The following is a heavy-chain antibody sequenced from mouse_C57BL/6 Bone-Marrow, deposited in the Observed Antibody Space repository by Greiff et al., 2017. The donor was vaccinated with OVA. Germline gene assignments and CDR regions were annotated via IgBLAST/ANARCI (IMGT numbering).Heavy chain of an antibody. J-gene: IGHJ1*03. CDR2: ISNLAYSI. CDR3: ARRGITTVVARYWYFDV. D-gene: IGHD1-1*01. Sequence: EVQLVESGGGLVQPGGSLKLSCAASGFTFSDYGMAWVRQAPRKGPEWVAFISNLAYSIYYADTVTGRFTISRENAKNTLYLEMSSLRSEDTAMYYCARRGITTVVARYWYFDVWGTGTTVTVSS. V-gene: IGHV5-15*04. CDR1: GFTFSDYG.